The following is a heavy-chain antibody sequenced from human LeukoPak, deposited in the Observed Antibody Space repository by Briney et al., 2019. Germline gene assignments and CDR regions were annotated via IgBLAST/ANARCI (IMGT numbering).Heavy chain of an antibody. Sequence: GGSRRLSCAASGFTFSDYYMSWIRQAPGQGLEWVSYISSSGSTIYYADSVKGRFTISRDNAKNSLYLQMNSLRAEDTAVYYCARDLEVVTARTSDWGQGTLVTVSS. V-gene: IGHV3-11*04. CDR1: GFTFSDYY. D-gene: IGHD2-21*02. J-gene: IGHJ4*02. CDR3: ARDLEVVTARTSD. CDR2: ISSSGSTI.